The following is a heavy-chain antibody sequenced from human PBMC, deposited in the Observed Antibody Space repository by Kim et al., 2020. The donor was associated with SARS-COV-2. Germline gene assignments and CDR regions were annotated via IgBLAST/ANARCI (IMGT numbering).Heavy chain of an antibody. J-gene: IGHJ5*02. CDR1: GFTFSSYA. CDR3: ARGIAVAGTIGWFDP. CDR2: ISYDGSNK. V-gene: IGHV3-30*04. Sequence: GGSLRLSCAASGFTFSSYAMHWVRQAPGKGLEWVAVISYDGSNKYYVDSVKGRFTISRDNSKNTLYLQMNSLRAEDTAVYYCARGIAVAGTIGWFDPWGQGTLVTVSS. D-gene: IGHD6-19*01.